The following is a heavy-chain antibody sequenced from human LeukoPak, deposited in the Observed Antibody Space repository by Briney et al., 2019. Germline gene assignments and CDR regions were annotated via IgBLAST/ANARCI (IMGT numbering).Heavy chain of an antibody. D-gene: IGHD2-21*02. Sequence: GESLKISCRGSGYSFNTNWIGWVRQRPGKGLEWMGIIYADDSDTKYSPSFRGQVTISVDKSISTTYLQWSGLKASDTAIYYCAKLDALVTPSATTNYCHLDVWGKGTTLTVSS. J-gene: IGHJ6*03. CDR1: GYSFNTNW. CDR3: AKLDALVTPSATTNYCHLDV. V-gene: IGHV5-51*01. CDR2: IYADDSDT.